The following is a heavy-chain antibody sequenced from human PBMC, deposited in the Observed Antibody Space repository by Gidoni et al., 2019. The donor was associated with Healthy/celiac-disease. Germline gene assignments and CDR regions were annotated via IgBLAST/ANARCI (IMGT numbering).Heavy chain of an antibody. CDR1: GFPFCSCW. J-gene: IGHJ6*02. V-gene: IGHV3-7*01. CDR2: IKQDGSEK. Sequence: EVQLVESGGGLVQPGGSLRLSCAASGFPFCSCWMSWVRQAPGKGLEWVANIKQDGSEKYYVDSVKGRFTISRDNAKNSLYLQMNSLRAEDTAVYYCARLFTMVRGVSYYYYGMDVWGQGTTVTVSS. D-gene: IGHD3-10*01. CDR3: ARLFTMVRGVSYYYYGMDV.